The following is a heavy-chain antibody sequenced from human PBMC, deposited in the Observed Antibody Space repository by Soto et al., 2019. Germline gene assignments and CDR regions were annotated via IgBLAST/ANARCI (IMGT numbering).Heavy chain of an antibody. Sequence: QVQLVESGGGVVQPGRSLRLSCAASGFTFSSYGMHWVRQAPGKGLEWVAVIWYDGSNKYYADSVKGRFTISRDNSKNRLYLQMNILRAEETAVYYCASEYCSGGSCYYYGMDVWGQGTTVTVSS. D-gene: IGHD2-15*01. V-gene: IGHV3-33*01. CDR2: IWYDGSNK. CDR1: GFTFSSYG. J-gene: IGHJ6*02. CDR3: ASEYCSGGSCYYYGMDV.